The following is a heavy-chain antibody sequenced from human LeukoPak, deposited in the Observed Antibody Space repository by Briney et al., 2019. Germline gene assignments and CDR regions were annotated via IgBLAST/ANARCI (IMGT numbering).Heavy chain of an antibody. D-gene: IGHD3-16*01. Sequence: GSLRLSCAASGLTFSSYAMHWVRQAPGKGLEWVAVISYDGSNKYYADSVKGRFTISRDNSKNTLYLQMNSLRAEDTAVYYCTRVSYADGGYFDYWGQGTLVTVSS. CDR1: GLTFSSYA. CDR2: ISYDGSNK. V-gene: IGHV3-30-3*01. J-gene: IGHJ4*02. CDR3: TRVSYADGGYFDY.